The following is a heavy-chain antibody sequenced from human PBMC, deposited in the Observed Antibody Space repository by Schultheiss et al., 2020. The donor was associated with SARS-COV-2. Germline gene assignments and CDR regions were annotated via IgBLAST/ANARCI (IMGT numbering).Heavy chain of an antibody. D-gene: IGHD5-24*01. Sequence: GGSLRLSCAASGFTFSSYAMHWVRQAPGKGLEYVSAISSNGGSTYYANSVKGRFTISRDNSKNTLYLQMNSLRAEDTAVYYCAKDAERWLQSYFDYWGQGTLVTVSS. CDR3: AKDAERWLQSYFDY. V-gene: IGHV3-64*01. J-gene: IGHJ4*02. CDR1: GFTFSSYA. CDR2: ISSNGGST.